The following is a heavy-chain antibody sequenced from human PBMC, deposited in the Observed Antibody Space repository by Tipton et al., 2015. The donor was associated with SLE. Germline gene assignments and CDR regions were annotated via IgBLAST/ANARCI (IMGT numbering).Heavy chain of an antibody. J-gene: IGHJ6*02. Sequence: QVQLVQSGAEVKKPGSSVKVSCKAYGGTFSSYAISWVRQAPGRGLEWMGGIIPIFGTANYAQKFQGRVTITTDESTSTAYMELSSLRAEDTAVYYCASFGGSSGWYPTYGMDVWGQGTTVTVSS. CDR1: GGTFSSYA. V-gene: IGHV1-69*01. CDR3: ASFGGSSGWYPTYGMDV. CDR2: IIPIFGTA. D-gene: IGHD6-19*01.